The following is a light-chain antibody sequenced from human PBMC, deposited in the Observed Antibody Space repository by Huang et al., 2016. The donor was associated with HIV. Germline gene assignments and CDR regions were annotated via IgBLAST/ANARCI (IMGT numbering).Light chain of an antibody. V-gene: IGKV3-11*01. CDR2: DAS. J-gene: IGKJ5*01. Sequence: ETVLTQSPATLSLSPGERATLSCRASQSVNSYLAWYQQKPGQTPRLLISDASNRATGIPARFSGSGSGTDFTLTISSLEPEDFAVYYCQQRKYWPPITFGQGTRLEIK. CDR3: QQRKYWPPIT. CDR1: QSVNSY.